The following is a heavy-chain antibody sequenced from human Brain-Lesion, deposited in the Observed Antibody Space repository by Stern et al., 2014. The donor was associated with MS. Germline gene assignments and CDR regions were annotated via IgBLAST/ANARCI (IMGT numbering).Heavy chain of an antibody. Sequence: QMQLVQSGPGLVKPSGTLSLTCAVSGASISNTQWWTWVRQSPGKGLEWIGEIYQSGSANFNPSLRSRVPISVDRSKNSFSLKLNSGTAADTAVYYCARDPRRGGLSGYYHGMDVWGQGTTVTVSS. CDR2: IYQSGSA. CDR1: GASISNTQW. CDR3: ARDPRRGGLSGYYHGMDV. D-gene: IGHD3-10*01. J-gene: IGHJ6*02. V-gene: IGHV4-4*02.